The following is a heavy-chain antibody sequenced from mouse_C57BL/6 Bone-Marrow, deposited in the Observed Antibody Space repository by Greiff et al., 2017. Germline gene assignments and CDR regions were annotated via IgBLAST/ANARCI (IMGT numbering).Heavy chain of an antibody. J-gene: IGHJ2*01. V-gene: IGHV7-3*01. CDR3: ARFPLITTHFDY. CDR2: IRNKANGYTT. D-gene: IGHD1-2*01. Sequence: DVMLVESGGGLVQPGGSLSLSCAASGFTFTDYYMSWVRQPPGKALEWLGFIRNKANGYTTEYSASVKGRFTISRDNSQSILYLQMNALRAEDSATYYCARFPLITTHFDYWGQGTTLTVSS. CDR1: GFTFTDYY.